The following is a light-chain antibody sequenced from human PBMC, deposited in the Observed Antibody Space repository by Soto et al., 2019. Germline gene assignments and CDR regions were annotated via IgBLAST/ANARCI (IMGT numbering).Light chain of an antibody. CDR1: SSDVGGYNY. CDR2: DVS. CDR3: SSYRSSSTYV. Sequence: QSALTKPASVSGSPGQSITISCTGTSSDVGGYNYVSWYQQHPGKAPKLIIYDVSNRPSGVSNRFSGSKSGNTASLTISGLQAEDEADYYCSSYRSSSTYVFGTGTKVTVL. V-gene: IGLV2-14*01. J-gene: IGLJ1*01.